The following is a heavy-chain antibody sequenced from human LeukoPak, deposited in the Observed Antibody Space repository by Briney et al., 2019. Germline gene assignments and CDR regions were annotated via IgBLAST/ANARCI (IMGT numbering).Heavy chain of an antibody. CDR1: GFTFSSYW. Sequence: SGGSLRLSCAASGFTFSSYWMSWVRQAPGKGLEWVANIKQDGSETYYVDSVKGRFTISRDNAKNSLYLQMNSLRAEDTAVYYCARDRLGLELRKVDDYWGQGTLVTVSS. V-gene: IGHV3-7*01. CDR3: ARDRLGLELRKVDDY. CDR2: IKQDGSET. J-gene: IGHJ4*02. D-gene: IGHD1-7*01.